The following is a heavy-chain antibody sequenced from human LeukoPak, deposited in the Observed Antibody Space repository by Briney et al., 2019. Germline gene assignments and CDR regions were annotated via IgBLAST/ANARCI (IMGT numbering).Heavy chain of an antibody. CDR3: ARVLEYGSGNSWFDP. CDR1: GYSISSGYY. Sequence: SEALSLACTVSGYSISSGYYLGLIRQPPGKGLEVVWSIYHSGGTYYNPALKSRVTISGDTSKKTFSLQPRSVTTVATAVSYCARVLEYGSGNSWFDPWGQGTLVTVSS. V-gene: IGHV4-38-2*02. CDR2: IYHSGGT. D-gene: IGHD3-10*01. J-gene: IGHJ5*02.